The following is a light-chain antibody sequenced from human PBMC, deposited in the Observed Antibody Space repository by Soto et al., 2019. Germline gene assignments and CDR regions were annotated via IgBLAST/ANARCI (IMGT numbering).Light chain of an antibody. CDR2: LGS. Sequence: DIVVTQSPLTLPVTPGETASISCRSSQSLLHSNGYNYLDWYLQKPGQSPQLLIYLGSNRASAVPDRFSGSGSGTDFTLKISRVEAEDVGVYYCVQALQSPPWTFGQGTKVEIK. CDR1: QSLLHSNGYNY. J-gene: IGKJ1*01. CDR3: VQALQSPPWT. V-gene: IGKV2-28*01.